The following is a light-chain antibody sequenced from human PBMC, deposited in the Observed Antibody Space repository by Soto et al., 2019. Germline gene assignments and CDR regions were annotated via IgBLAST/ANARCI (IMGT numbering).Light chain of an antibody. CDR3: ETWDSNNWV. CDR2: LEGSGNY. J-gene: IGLJ3*02. CDR1: SGHSSYI. Sequence: QPVLTQSSSASASQGSSVKLTCTLSSGHSSYIIAWHQQQPGKAPRYLMKLEGSGNYNKGSGVPDRFSGSSSGADRYLTISKLQFEDEADYYCETWDSNNWVFGGGTKLTVL. V-gene: IGLV4-60*02.